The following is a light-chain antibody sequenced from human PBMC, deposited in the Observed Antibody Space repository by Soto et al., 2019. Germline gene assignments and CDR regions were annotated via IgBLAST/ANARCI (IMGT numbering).Light chain of an antibody. J-gene: IGKJ4*01. V-gene: IGKV3-20*01. CDR2: RAS. Sequence: EMVLTQSPGTLSLSPGERATLSRRASQSLSSNYLAWYQQKPGQAPRLLIYRASSRATGIPDRFSGSVSGTDFTLTISRLDPEDFAVYYCHQYGYSPSSFGGGTKVEI. CDR1: QSLSSNY. CDR3: HQYGYSPSS.